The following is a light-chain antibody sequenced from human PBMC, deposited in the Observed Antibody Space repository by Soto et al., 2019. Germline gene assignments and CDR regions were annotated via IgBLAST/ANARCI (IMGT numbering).Light chain of an antibody. CDR3: LLYYGDVNWG. Sequence: QAVVTQEPSLTVPPGETVTLTCASSTGTVTSGYFPTWFQKKPGQAPRPLIYSTSNRHSWTPARFSGSLLGGKAALTLSAVQPEDEADYYCLLYYGDVNWGFGGGTKLTVL. J-gene: IGLJ3*02. CDR2: STS. V-gene: IGLV7-43*01. CDR1: TGTVTSGYF.